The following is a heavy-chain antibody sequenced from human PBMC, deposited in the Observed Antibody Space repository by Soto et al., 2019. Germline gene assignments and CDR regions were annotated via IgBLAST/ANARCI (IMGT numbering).Heavy chain of an antibody. V-gene: IGHV3-23*01. CDR2: IGGNGGST. CDR3: AKSALWFAEFPFNWFDP. J-gene: IGHJ5*02. CDR1: GFTFSTYA. Sequence: EVQLLESGGGLVQPGGSLRLSCAASGFTFSTYAMSWVRQAPGKGLEWVSGIGGNGGSTFYADSVKGQFTISGDNSKNTLYLHMNSLRAEDTAVYYCAKSALWFAEFPFNWFDPWGQGTLVTVSS. D-gene: IGHD3-10*01.